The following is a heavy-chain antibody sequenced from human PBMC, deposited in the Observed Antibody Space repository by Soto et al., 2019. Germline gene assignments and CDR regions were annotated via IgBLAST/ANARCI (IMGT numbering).Heavy chain of an antibody. CDR2: IGQDGSEK. J-gene: IGHJ4*02. Sequence: EVQLVESGGDLVQPGGSLRLSCAASGFTFSRYWMTWVRQAPGKGLEWVANIGQDGSEKYYVDSVKGRFTISRDNAKNSLYLQMNSLRAEDTAVYYCARERAEAPAVDFWGQGTLVPLSS. CDR1: GFTFSRYW. CDR3: ARERAEAPAVDF. V-gene: IGHV3-7*01.